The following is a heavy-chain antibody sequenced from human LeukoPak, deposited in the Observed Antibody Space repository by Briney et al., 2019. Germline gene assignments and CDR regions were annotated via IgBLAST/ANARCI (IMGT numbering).Heavy chain of an antibody. J-gene: IGHJ4*02. CDR1: GFTVSSKY. Sequence: PGGSLRLSCEVSGFTVSSKYMSWVRQAPGKGLEWVSVIYSTGDTRYADSVKGRFTISRDNSKNTLYLQMNSLRAEDTAVYYCARDDYDSNGYYLFDCWGQGTLVTVSS. CDR2: IYSTGDT. CDR3: ARDDYDSNGYYLFDC. V-gene: IGHV3-66*01. D-gene: IGHD3-22*01.